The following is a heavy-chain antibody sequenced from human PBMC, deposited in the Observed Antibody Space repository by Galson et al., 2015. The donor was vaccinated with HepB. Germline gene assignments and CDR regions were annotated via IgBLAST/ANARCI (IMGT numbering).Heavy chain of an antibody. CDR1: GFTFSSYG. D-gene: IGHD3-3*01. CDR3: AKVSLLEWLFMDV. V-gene: IGHV3-30*18. J-gene: IGHJ6*02. Sequence: SLRLSCAASGFTFSSYGMHWVRQAPGKGLEWVAVISYDGSNKYYADSVKGRFTISRDNSKNTLYLQMNSLRAEDTAVYYCAKVSLLEWLFMDVWGQGTTVTVSS. CDR2: ISYDGSNK.